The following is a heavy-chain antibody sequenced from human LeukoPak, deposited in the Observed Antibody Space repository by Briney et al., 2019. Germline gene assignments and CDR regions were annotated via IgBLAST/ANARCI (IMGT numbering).Heavy chain of an antibody. D-gene: IGHD1-26*01. CDR1: GFTVSSNY. Sequence: GGSLRLSCAASGFTVSSNYMSWVRQAPGKGLEWVSVIYSGGSTYYADSVKGRFTISRDNSKNTLYLQMNSLRAEDTAVYYCAKERGVGATILDYWGQGTLVTVSS. CDR2: IYSGGST. V-gene: IGHV3-66*01. CDR3: AKERGVGATILDY. J-gene: IGHJ4*02.